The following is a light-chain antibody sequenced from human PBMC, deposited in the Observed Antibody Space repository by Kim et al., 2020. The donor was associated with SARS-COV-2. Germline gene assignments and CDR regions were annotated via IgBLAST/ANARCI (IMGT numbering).Light chain of an antibody. V-gene: IGKV3-20*01. Sequence: SPGERATLSCRASQSLSGNFLAWYQHKPGQTPRIIMYGASTRATGIPDRCSASGSGTDFTLTISGLEPEDFAVYYCHQYGSSPPYSFGQGTKLEI. CDR1: QSLSGNF. J-gene: IGKJ2*03. CDR3: HQYGSSPPYS. CDR2: GAS.